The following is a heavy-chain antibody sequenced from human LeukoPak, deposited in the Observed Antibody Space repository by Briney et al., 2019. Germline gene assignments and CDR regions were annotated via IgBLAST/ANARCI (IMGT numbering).Heavy chain of an antibody. CDR3: ASPHNAGAFDI. Sequence: ASETLSLTCAVYGGSLSGYYWSWVRQPPGKGLEWIGEINHSGSTNYNPSLKSRVTISVGTSKNQFSLKLSSVTAADTAVYYCASPHNAGAFDIWGQGTMVTVSS. D-gene: IGHD1-14*01. CDR1: GGSLSGYY. J-gene: IGHJ3*02. V-gene: IGHV4-34*01. CDR2: INHSGST.